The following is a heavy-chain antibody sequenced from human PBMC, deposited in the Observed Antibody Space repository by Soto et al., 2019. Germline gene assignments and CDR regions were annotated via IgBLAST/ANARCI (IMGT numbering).Heavy chain of an antibody. J-gene: IGHJ4*02. Sequence: QVQLQEMGPGLAKPSQTLSLTCTVSGGSISSGDYYWSWIRQTPGKGLEWIGYIYYSGSTYYNLSLKSRVIISVDTSKNQFSLKLTSVTAADTAVYYCARENFYGSGSWFDYWGQGTLVTVSS. CDR2: IYYSGST. CDR1: GGSISSGDYY. V-gene: IGHV4-30-4*01. D-gene: IGHD3-10*01. CDR3: ARENFYGSGSWFDY.